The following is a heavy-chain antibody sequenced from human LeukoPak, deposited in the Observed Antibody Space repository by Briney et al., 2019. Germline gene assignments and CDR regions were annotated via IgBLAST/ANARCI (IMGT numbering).Heavy chain of an antibody. D-gene: IGHD2-21*02. Sequence: GGSLRLSCVGSGFSFGSYEINWVRQAPGKGLEWVSYISDVGTTTHYADSVKGRFTIFRDNAKNSVYLLMDSLMAEDTAIYYCARDRSKVTAYDDALDIWGQGTMVPVSS. CDR3: ARDRSKVTAYDDALDI. CDR1: GFSFGSYE. V-gene: IGHV3-48*03. J-gene: IGHJ3*02. CDR2: ISDVGTTT.